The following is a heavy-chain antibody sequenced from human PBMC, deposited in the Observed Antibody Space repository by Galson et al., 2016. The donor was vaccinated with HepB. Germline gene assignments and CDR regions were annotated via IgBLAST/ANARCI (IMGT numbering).Heavy chain of an antibody. CDR1: GGTFSNYG. Sequence: SVKVSCKASGGTFSNYGISWVRQAPGQGPEWMGRIIPMFGATDYAQNFQGRVTITADGSSSTVYMDLSSLRSEDTAVYYCARDHQPVAISSDAFDIWGQGTMVTVSS. CDR3: ARDHQPVAISSDAFDI. CDR2: IIPMFGAT. D-gene: IGHD2-2*01. V-gene: IGHV1-69*13. J-gene: IGHJ3*02.